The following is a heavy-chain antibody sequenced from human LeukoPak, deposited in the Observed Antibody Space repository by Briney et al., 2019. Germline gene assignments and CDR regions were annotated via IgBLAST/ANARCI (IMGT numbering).Heavy chain of an antibody. CDR3: ARAIFGVVNESYYYMDV. D-gene: IGHD3-3*01. V-gene: IGHV1-69*13. Sequence: ASVKVSCKASGGTFSSYAISWVRQAPGQGLEWMGGIIPIFGTANYAQKFQGRVTITADESTITAYMELSSLRSEDTAVYYCARAIFGVVNESYYYMDVWGKGTTVTVSS. CDR1: GGTFSSYA. CDR2: IIPIFGTA. J-gene: IGHJ6*03.